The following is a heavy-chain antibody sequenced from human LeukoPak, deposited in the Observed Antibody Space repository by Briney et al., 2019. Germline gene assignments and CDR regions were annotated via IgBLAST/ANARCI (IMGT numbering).Heavy chain of an antibody. D-gene: IGHD5-18*01. CDR3: ARGQYSYGPGYWYFDI. J-gene: IGHJ2*01. V-gene: IGHV4-34*01. CDR2: INHSGST. Sequence: SETLSLTCAVYGGSFSGYYWSWIRQPPGKGLEWIGEINHSGSTNYNPSLKSLVTISVDTSKNQFSLKLSSVTAADTAVYYCARGQYSYGPGYWYFDIWGRGTLVNFSS. CDR1: GGSFSGYY.